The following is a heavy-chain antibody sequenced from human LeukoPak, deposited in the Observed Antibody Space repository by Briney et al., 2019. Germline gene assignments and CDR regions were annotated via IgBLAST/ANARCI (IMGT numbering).Heavy chain of an antibody. CDR1: GYTFTGYY. J-gene: IGHJ5*02. CDR2: INPNSGGT. Sequence: ASVKVSCKASGYTFTGYYMHWVRQAPGQGLEWMGWINPNSGGTNYAQKLQGRVTMTTDTSTSTAYMELRSLRSDDTAVYYCATSSTTHIAVAGTWGQGTLVTVSS. V-gene: IGHV1-2*02. CDR3: ATSSTTHIAVAGT. D-gene: IGHD6-19*01.